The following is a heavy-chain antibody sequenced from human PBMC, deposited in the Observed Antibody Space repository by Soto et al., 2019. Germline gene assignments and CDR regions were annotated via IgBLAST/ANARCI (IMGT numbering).Heavy chain of an antibody. CDR3: ARSWTLVVSSNWFDP. CDR2: IYYSGST. Sequence: SETLSLTCTVSGGSISSGDYYWSWIRQPPGKGLEWIGYIYYSGSTYYNPSLKSRVTISVDTSKNQFSLKLSSVTAADTAVYYCARSWTLVVSSNWFDPWGQGTLVTVSS. J-gene: IGHJ5*02. CDR1: GGSISSGDYY. V-gene: IGHV4-30-4*01. D-gene: IGHD3-22*01.